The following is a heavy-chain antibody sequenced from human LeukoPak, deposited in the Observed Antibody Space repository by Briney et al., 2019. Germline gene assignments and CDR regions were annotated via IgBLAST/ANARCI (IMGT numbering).Heavy chain of an antibody. Sequence: GGSLRLSCAASGFTFSSYSMNWVRQAPGKGLEWVSYLSSSSSTIYYADSVKGRFTISRDNAKNSLYLQMNSLRAEDTAVYYCARVPHYYDSSGYSSDYWGQGTLVTVSS. CDR2: LSSSSSTI. D-gene: IGHD3-22*01. CDR3: ARVPHYYDSSGYSSDY. V-gene: IGHV3-48*01. CDR1: GFTFSSYS. J-gene: IGHJ4*02.